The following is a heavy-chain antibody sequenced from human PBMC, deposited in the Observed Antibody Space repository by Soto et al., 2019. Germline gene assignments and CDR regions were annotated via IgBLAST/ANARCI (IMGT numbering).Heavy chain of an antibody. CDR3: ARGRGYYDSSGSRNWFDP. D-gene: IGHD3-22*01. V-gene: IGHV1-69*13. Sequence: SVKVSCKASGGTFSSYAISWVRQAPGQGLEWMGGIIPIFGTANYAQKFQGRVTITADESTSTAYMELSSLRSEDTAVYYCARGRGYYDSSGSRNWFDPWGQGPLVTLSS. CDR1: GGTFSSYA. J-gene: IGHJ5*02. CDR2: IIPIFGTA.